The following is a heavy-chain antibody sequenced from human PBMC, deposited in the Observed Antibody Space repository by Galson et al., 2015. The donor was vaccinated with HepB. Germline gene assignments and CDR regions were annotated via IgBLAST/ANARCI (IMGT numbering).Heavy chain of an antibody. CDR1: GFTFNSYI. D-gene: IGHD6-19*01. CDR2: ITTSGGRT. J-gene: IGHJ3*02. Sequence: SLRLSCAASGFTFNSYIMTWVRQAPGKGLEWVSSITTSGGRTYYAASVKGRFTISRDNSKNTLFLQLNSLRAEDTAVYYCAKDREQWLARRDAFDIWGQGTMVTVSS. V-gene: IGHV3-23*01. CDR3: AKDREQWLARRDAFDI.